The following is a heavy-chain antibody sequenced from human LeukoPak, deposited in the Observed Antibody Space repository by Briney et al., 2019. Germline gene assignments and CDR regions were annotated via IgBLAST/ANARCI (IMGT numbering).Heavy chain of an antibody. CDR3: ATLNGFGNDY. Sequence: GGSLRLSCAASGFTFNRFWLHWVRHPPGKGLVWVSRIDTAGSTTTYADSVKGRFTISRDNAKNMVYLQINSLRVEDTAVYYCATLNGFGNDYWGQGVLVTVSS. CDR1: GFTFNRFW. D-gene: IGHD4-23*01. J-gene: IGHJ4*02. CDR2: IDTAGSTT. V-gene: IGHV3-74*01.